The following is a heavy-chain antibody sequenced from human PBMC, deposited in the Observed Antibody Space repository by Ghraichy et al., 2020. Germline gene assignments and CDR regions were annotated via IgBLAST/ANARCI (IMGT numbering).Heavy chain of an antibody. CDR3: ARGTSGDYDY. J-gene: IGHJ4*02. CDR2: IYSGGST. V-gene: IGHV3-66*02. CDR1: GFTVSSNY. Sequence: GESLNISCAASGFTVSSNYMSWVRQAPGKGLEWVSVIYSGGSTYYADSVKGRFTISRDNSKNTLYLQMNSLRAEDTAVYYCARGTSGDYDYWGQGTLVTVSS. D-gene: IGHD4-17*01.